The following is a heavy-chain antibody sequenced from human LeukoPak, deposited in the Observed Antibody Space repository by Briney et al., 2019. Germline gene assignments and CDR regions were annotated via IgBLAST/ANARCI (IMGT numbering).Heavy chain of an antibody. CDR2: IYYSGST. J-gene: IGHJ4*01. Sequence: PSETLSLTCTVSGGSFSRSSYYWGWIRQPPGKGLEWIGSIYYSGSTSYNPSLKSRVTISADTTKNQFSLKLSSVTTADTAVYYCARQRVEVVIASIYFDYWGHGTLITVSS. CDR1: GGSFSRSSYY. CDR3: ARQRVEVVIASIYFDY. V-gene: IGHV4-39*01. D-gene: IGHD2-21*01.